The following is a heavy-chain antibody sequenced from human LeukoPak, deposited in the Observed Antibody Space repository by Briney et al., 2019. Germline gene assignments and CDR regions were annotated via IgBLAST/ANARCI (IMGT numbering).Heavy chain of an antibody. CDR1: GGSISSYY. CDR2: IYYSGST. CDR3: ARETTMVSGDY. Sequence: PSETLSLTCTVSGGSISSYYWSWIRQPPGKGLEWIGYIYYSGSTNYNPSLKSRVTISVDTSKNQFSLKLSSVTAADTAVYYCARETTMVSGDYWGQGTLVTVSS. J-gene: IGHJ4*02. V-gene: IGHV4-59*01. D-gene: IGHD3-10*01.